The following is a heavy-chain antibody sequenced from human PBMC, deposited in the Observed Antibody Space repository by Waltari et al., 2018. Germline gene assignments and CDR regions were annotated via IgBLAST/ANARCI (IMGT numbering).Heavy chain of an antibody. CDR3: AKTPDRYCSSTSCPFDY. Sequence: EVQLVESGGGLVQPGGSLRLSCAASGFTFSRYWLHWVRQAPGKGLVWVSRINSDGSSTSYADSVKGRFTISRDNAKNTLYLQMNSLRAEDTAVYYCAKTPDRYCSSTSCPFDYWGQGTLVTVSS. J-gene: IGHJ4*02. V-gene: IGHV3-74*01. CDR1: GFTFSRYW. D-gene: IGHD2-2*01. CDR2: INSDGSST.